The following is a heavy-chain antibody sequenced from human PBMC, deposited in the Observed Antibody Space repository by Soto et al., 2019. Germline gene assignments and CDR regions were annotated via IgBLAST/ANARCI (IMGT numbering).Heavy chain of an antibody. Sequence: GGSLRLSCAASGFTFSSYWMSWVRQAPGKGLEWVANIKQDGSEKYYVDSVKGRFTISRDNAKNSLYLQMNSLRAEDTAVYYCARALIAAAGTDVIYAESFQHWGQGTLVTVSS. J-gene: IGHJ1*01. CDR3: ARALIAAAGTDVIYAESFQH. CDR1: GFTFSSYW. V-gene: IGHV3-7*01. CDR2: IKQDGSEK. D-gene: IGHD6-13*01.